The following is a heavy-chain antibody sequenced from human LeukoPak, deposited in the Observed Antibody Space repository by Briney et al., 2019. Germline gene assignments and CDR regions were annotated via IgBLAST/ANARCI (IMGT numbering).Heavy chain of an antibody. V-gene: IGHV3-9*01. CDR3: AKDIGRYYDSSGYSYFDY. J-gene: IGHJ4*02. CDR2: ISGNSGSI. D-gene: IGHD3-22*01. Sequence: AGGSLRLSCAASGFTFDDYAMHWVRQAPGKGLEWVSGISGNSGSIGYADSVKGRFTISRDNAKNSLYLQMNSLRAEDTALYYCAKDIGRYYDSSGYSYFDYWGQGTLVTVSS. CDR1: GFTFDDYA.